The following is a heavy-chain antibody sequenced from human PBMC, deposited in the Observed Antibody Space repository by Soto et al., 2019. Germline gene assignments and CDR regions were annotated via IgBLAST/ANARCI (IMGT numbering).Heavy chain of an antibody. J-gene: IGHJ5*01. Sequence: PGGSLRLSCVASVFTLSSFSMIWVRQTPGKGLEWVSSITTGNDYISYADSVKGRFTISRDNAKNSLFLQMNSLRAEDTALYFCARDSYSSLFDSWGQGALVTVSS. V-gene: IGHV3-21*01. CDR3: ARDSYSSLFDS. CDR2: ITTGNDYI. D-gene: IGHD6-19*01. CDR1: VFTLSSFS.